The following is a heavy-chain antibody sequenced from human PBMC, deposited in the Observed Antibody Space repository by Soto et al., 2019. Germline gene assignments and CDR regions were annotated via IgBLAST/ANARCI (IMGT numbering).Heavy chain of an antibody. CDR1: GGTFSTYT. J-gene: IGHJ6*02. CDR3: ARRLIAGATSAYYHSVMDV. V-gene: IGHV1-69*12. D-gene: IGHD6-13*01. CDR2: IIPIFGAV. Sequence: QVQLVQSGADVKKPGSSVKVSCKPSGGTFSTYTFTWVRQAPGQGLEWLGGIIPIFGAVNYAPKFQGSVTISADGSTLTPYLELSSPRSDDTAVYYCARRLIAGATSAYYHSVMDVWGQGTTVTVSS.